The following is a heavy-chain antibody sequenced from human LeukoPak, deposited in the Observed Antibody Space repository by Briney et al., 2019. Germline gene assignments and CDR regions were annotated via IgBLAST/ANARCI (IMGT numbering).Heavy chain of an antibody. CDR1: GGSISSGGYY. CDR3: ARGLEDCSGGSCYYNWFDP. J-gene: IGHJ5*02. Sequence: SETLSLTCTVSGGSISSGGYYWSWIRQPAGKGLEWIGYIYYSGSTNYNPSLKSRVTISVDTSKNQFSLKLSSVTAADTAVYYCARGLEDCSGGSCYYNWFDPWGQGTLVTVSS. D-gene: IGHD2-15*01. CDR2: IYYSGST. V-gene: IGHV4-61*10.